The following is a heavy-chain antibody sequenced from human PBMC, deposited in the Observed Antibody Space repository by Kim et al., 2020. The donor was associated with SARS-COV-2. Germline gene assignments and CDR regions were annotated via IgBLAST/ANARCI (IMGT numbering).Heavy chain of an antibody. D-gene: IGHD2-15*01. CDR3: AREGRSSDIGVVVADHWYFDL. J-gene: IGHJ2*01. Sequence: SETLSLTCTVSGDSISSGDYYWSWIRQPPGKGLEWIGYIYYSGATAYNPSLRTGVTISADTSKNQFSLRLSSVTAADTAVYYCAREGRSSDIGVVVADHWYFDLWGRGTLVTVSS. CDR1: GDSISSGDYY. CDR2: IYYSGAT. V-gene: IGHV4-30-4*08.